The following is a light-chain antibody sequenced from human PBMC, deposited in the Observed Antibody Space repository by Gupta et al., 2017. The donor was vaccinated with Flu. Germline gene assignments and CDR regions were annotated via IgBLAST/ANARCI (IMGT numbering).Light chain of an antibody. CDR3: QAADDGATDPVI. CDR1: ALPKKY. J-gene: IGLJ2*01. V-gene: IGLV3-25*03. Sequence: TARSTCTGDALPKKYSSWYQLKPGQAPVLVIYKDRERPSGIPERVSGSSSGTTGTLTISGVQAEDEADYYCQAADDGATDPVIFGGGTKLTVL. CDR2: KDR.